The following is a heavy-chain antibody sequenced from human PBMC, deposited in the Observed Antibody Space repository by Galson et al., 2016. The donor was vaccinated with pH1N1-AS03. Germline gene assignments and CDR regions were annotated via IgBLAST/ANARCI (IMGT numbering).Heavy chain of an antibody. CDR2: ISSSTSYI. J-gene: IGHJ6*02. Sequence: SLRLSCAASGFTFTNYSMNWVRLAPGQGLEWVSSISSSTSYIYYGDSVKGRFTISRDNVKNSLYIQMTSLRAEDKALYYCSRGDYCSSTSCFLPPLYGLDVWGQGTTVTVSS. CDR1: GFTFTNYS. V-gene: IGHV3-21*01. CDR3: SRGDYCSSTSCFLPPLYGLDV. D-gene: IGHD2-2*01.